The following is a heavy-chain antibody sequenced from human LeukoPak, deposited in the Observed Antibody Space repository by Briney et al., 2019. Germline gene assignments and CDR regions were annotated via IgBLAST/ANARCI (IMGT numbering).Heavy chain of an antibody. CDR2: IYTGGST. CDR1: GGSISSGSYY. D-gene: IGHD3-22*01. V-gene: IGHV4-61*02. J-gene: IGHJ4*02. Sequence: SQTLSLTCTVSGGSISSGSYYWSWIRQPAGKGLEWIGRIYTGGSTNYNPSLKSRVTISVGTSKNQFSLKLSSVTAADTAVYYCARVTTGGYYNCWGQGTLVTVSS. CDR3: ARVTTGGYYNC.